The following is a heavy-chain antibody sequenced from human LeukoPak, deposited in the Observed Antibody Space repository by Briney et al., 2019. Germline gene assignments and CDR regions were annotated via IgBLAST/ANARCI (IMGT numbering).Heavy chain of an antibody. V-gene: IGHV4-59*01. D-gene: IGHD2-21*01. CDR2: IYYSEST. J-gene: IGHJ6*04. CDR1: GASISSYY. CDR3: ARDLYSYMDV. Sequence: SETLSLTCTVSGASISSYYWSWIRQPPGKGLEWIGYIYYSESTNYNPSLKSRVTISVDTSKNQFSLKLNSVTAADTAVYYCARDLYSYMDVWGKGTTVTISS.